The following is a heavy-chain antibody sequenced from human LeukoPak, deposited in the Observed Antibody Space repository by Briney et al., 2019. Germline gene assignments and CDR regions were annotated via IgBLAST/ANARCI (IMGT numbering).Heavy chain of an antibody. CDR3: ARDQGGYGSFDN. CDR2: VHYSGGT. D-gene: IGHD5-12*01. CDR1: GGSISSGGYY. Sequence: SETLSLICTVSGGSISSGGYYWRWIRLHPGKGPEWIGNVHYSGGTYGNPSLKSRATMSVDTYKNQFSLRLTSVTAADTAVYYCARDQGGYGSFDNWGQGTLVTVSS. J-gene: IGHJ4*02. V-gene: IGHV4-31*03.